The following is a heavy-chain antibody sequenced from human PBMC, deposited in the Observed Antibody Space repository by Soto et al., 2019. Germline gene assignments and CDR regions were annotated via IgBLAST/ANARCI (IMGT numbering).Heavy chain of an antibody. Sequence: QLQLQESGPGLVKPSETLSLTCTVSGGSITSSSYYWGWIRQPPGKGLEWIGSIYSSGSTYYNPSLTSRGTISVATSKTQFPMKLSAVTAADTAVYYCASTYAFWALYLWGKGKIATVSS. J-gene: IGHJ6*04. CDR3: ASTYAFWALYL. CDR2: IYSSGST. D-gene: IGHD3-3*01. CDR1: GGSITSSSYY. V-gene: IGHV4-39*01.